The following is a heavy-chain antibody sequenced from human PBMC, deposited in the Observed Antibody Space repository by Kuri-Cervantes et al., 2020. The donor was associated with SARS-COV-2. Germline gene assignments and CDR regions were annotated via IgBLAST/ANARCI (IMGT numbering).Heavy chain of an antibody. CDR2: IYTSGST. D-gene: IGHD2-2*01. CDR3: AAQLHCSSTSCYLNY. CDR1: GGSISSGSYY. Sequence: SETLSLTCTVSGGSISSGSYYWSWTRQPAGKGLEWIGHIYTSGSTNYNPSLKSRVTISVDTSKNQFSLKLSSVTAADTAVHYCAAQLHCSSTSCYLNYWGQGTLVTVSS. V-gene: IGHV4-61*09. J-gene: IGHJ4*02.